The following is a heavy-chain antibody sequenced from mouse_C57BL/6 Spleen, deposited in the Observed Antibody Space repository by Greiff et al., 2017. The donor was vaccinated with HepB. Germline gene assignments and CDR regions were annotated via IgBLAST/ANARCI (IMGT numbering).Heavy chain of an antibody. J-gene: IGHJ2*01. Sequence: QVQLKQPGAELVKPGASVKLSCKASGYTFTSYWMHWVKQRPGQGLEWIGMIHPNSGSTNYNEKFKSKATLTVDKSSSTAYMQLSSLTSEDSAVYYCARVYDYDKDYFDYWGQGTTLTVSS. CDR3: ARVYDYDKDYFDY. V-gene: IGHV1-64*01. CDR1: GYTFTSYW. CDR2: IHPNSGST. D-gene: IGHD2-4*01.